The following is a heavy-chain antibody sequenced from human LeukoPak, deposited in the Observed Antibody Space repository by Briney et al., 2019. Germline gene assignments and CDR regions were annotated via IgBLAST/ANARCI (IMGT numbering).Heavy chain of an antibody. J-gene: IGHJ6*02. CDR2: ISYDGSNK. CDR3: AKDLDYGDYVLYYYYGMDV. CDR1: GFTFSSYG. V-gene: IGHV3-30*18. Sequence: GGSLRLSCAAPGFTFSSYGMHWVRQAPGKGLEWVAVISYDGSNKYYADSVKGRFTISRDNSKNTLYLQMNSLRAEDTAVYYCAKDLDYGDYVLYYYYGMDVWGQGTTVTVSS. D-gene: IGHD4-17*01.